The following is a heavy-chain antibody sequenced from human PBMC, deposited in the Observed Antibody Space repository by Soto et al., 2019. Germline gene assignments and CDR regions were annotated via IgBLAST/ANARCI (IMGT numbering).Heavy chain of an antibody. V-gene: IGHV3-33*01. Sequence: GGSLRLSCAASGFTFSSYGMHWVRQAPGKGLEWVAVIWYDGSNKYYADSVKGRFTISRDNSKNTLYLQMNSLRAEDTAVYYCARDYYDSSGYSCLDYWGQGTLVTVSS. CDR3: ARDYYDSSGYSCLDY. CDR2: IWYDGSNK. CDR1: GFTFSSYG. D-gene: IGHD3-22*01. J-gene: IGHJ4*02.